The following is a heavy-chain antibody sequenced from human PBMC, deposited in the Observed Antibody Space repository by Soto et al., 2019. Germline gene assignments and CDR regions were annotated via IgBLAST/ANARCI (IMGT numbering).Heavy chain of an antibody. V-gene: IGHV1-18*01. CDR1: DYTFNSYG. Sequence: QVQLVQSGDELKKPGASVKVSCKASDYTFNSYGISWVGKAPGQGLEWMGWLSGDNGDIKYAQKFQGRVTMTTDISTSTVYMELRSLSSDDTAVYFCAGSRGFGFDFWGQGTLVTVSS. CDR3: AGSRGFGFDF. CDR2: LSGDNGDI. D-gene: IGHD2-15*01. J-gene: IGHJ4*02.